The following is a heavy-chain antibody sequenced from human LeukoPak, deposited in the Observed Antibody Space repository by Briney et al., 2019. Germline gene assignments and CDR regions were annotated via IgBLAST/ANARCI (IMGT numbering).Heavy chain of an antibody. CDR3: ARGDYYYDSSGYHGGFDY. V-gene: IGHV3-7*03. CDR2: IKQDGGEK. J-gene: IGHJ4*02. Sequence: QPGGSLRLSCAASGFNFSTYWMSWVRQAPGEGLEWVANIKQDGGEKYYMDSVKGRFTISRDNAKNSLYLQMNSLRAEDTAVYYCARGDYYYDSSGYHGGFDYWGQGTLVTVSS. D-gene: IGHD3-22*01. CDR1: GFNFSTYW.